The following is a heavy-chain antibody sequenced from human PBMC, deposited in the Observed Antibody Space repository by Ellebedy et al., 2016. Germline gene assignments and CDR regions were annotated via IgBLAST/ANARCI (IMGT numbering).Heavy chain of an antibody. CDR1: GGSISSSSSY. V-gene: IGHV4-39*02. Sequence: SETLSLXCTVSGGSISSSSSYWGWIRQPPGKGLEWIGSIYYSGSTYYNPSLKSRVTISVDTSKNQFSLKLSSVTAADTAVYYCARDDYGSGSHDYWGQGTLVTVSS. J-gene: IGHJ4*02. CDR3: ARDDYGSGSHDY. D-gene: IGHD3-10*01. CDR2: IYYSGST.